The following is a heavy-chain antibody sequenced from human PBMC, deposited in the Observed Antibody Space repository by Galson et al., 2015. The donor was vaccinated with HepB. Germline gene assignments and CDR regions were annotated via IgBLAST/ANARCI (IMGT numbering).Heavy chain of an antibody. CDR1: GLTFSDAW. Sequence: SLRLSCAVSGLTFSDAWMNWVRQAPGKGLEWVGRIEGKSSRGKTDYAAPLKGRFTIARDDSKNTVYLQMNSMKIDDTGVYYCGWIDESQNYFYIHVWGEGTTVTVSS. CDR2: IEGKSSRGKT. D-gene: IGHD5-12*01. CDR3: GWIDESQNYFYIHV. V-gene: IGHV3-15*07. J-gene: IGHJ6*03.